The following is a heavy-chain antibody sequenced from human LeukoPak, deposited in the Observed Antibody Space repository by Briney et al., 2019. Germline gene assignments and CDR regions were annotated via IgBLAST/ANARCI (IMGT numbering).Heavy chain of an antibody. Sequence: ASVKVSCKASGGTFSSYAIIWVRQAPGQGLEWMGIINPSGGSTSYAQKFQGRVTMTRDMSTSTVYMELSSLRSEDTAVYYCARGPYGPLDWFDPWGQGTLVTVSS. CDR1: GGTFSSYA. D-gene: IGHD4-17*01. J-gene: IGHJ5*02. CDR2: INPSGGST. CDR3: ARGPYGPLDWFDP. V-gene: IGHV1-46*01.